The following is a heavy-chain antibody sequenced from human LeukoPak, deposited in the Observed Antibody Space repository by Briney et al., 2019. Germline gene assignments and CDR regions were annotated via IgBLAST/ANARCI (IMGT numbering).Heavy chain of an antibody. CDR2: LYSDGNT. V-gene: IGHV3-53*01. J-gene: IGHJ4*02. CDR1: GFTFSNFA. CDR3: ARGVEPLAANTLAY. D-gene: IGHD1-14*01. Sequence: GGSLRLSCAASGFTFSNFAMTWVRQAPGKGLEWVSVLYSDGNTKYADSVQGRFTISRDNSKNTLYLEMNSLSPDDTAVYYCARGVEPLAANTLAYWGQGTLVTVSS.